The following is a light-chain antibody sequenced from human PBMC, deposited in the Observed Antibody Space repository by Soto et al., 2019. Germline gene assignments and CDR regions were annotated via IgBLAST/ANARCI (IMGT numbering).Light chain of an antibody. CDR3: QQYNTWSPLT. J-gene: IGKJ4*01. V-gene: IGKV3-15*01. Sequence: EIVMTQSPATLSVSPGERATLSCRASQSVSSNLAWYQQKPGQAPRLLIFGASNRATAIPARFSGSGSGTAFTLTISSVQSEAFAVYCCQQYNTWSPLTFGGGTKVEIK. CDR1: QSVSSN. CDR2: GAS.